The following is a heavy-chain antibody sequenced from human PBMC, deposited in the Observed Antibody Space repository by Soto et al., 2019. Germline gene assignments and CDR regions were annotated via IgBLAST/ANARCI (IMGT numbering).Heavy chain of an antibody. J-gene: IGHJ4*02. CDR2: IRSSGDST. CDR3: AIDSGSGGDDS. Sequence: EVQLLESGGGLVQPGGSLRLSCAASGFTFSSYTMNWVRQAPGKGLEWVSAIRSSGDSTYYADSVEGRFTISRDNSKNTLYLQMNSLRVEDTAVYYCAIDSGSGGDDSWGQGTLVTVSS. CDR1: GFTFSSYT. V-gene: IGHV3-23*01. D-gene: IGHD3-10*01.